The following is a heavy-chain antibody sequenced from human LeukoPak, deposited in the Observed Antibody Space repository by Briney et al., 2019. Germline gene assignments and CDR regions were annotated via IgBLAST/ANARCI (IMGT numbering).Heavy chain of an antibody. V-gene: IGHV3-53*01. CDR1: GFTVSSNY. CDR2: IYSGGST. CDR3: ARPRGWELLSPFDY. Sequence: PGGSLRLSCAASGFTVSSNYMNWVRQAPGKGLEWVSVIYSGGSTYYADSVKGRFTISRDKSKNTLYLQMNSLRAEDTAVYYCARPRGWELLSPFDYWGQGTLVTVSS. D-gene: IGHD1-26*01. J-gene: IGHJ4*02.